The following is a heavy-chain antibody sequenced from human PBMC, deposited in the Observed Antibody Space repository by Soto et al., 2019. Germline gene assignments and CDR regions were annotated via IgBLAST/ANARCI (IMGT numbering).Heavy chain of an antibody. CDR1: GFTFSNYW. Sequence: EVQLVESEGGLVQPGESLRLSCAASGFTFSNYWMTWVRRAPGKGLEWVANVDQDGSEKYYVDSVKGRFTISRDNAKNSLYLQMNRLRAEDTAVYYCARARRSGYTGYECDFWGQGALVTVSS. V-gene: IGHV3-7*05. CDR3: ARARRSGYTGYECDF. D-gene: IGHD5-12*01. CDR2: VDQDGSEK. J-gene: IGHJ4*02.